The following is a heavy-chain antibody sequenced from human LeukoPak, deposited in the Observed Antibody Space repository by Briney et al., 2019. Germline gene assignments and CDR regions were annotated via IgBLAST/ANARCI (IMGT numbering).Heavy chain of an antibody. Sequence: PGGSLRLSCAASGFTFSSYAMHWVRQAPSKGLEWVAVISYDGSNKYYADSVKGRFTISRDNSKNTLYLQMNSLRAEDTAVYYCARASPTTVTTIYGMDVWGQGTTVTVSS. CDR2: ISYDGSNK. CDR1: GFTFSSYA. D-gene: IGHD4-17*01. J-gene: IGHJ6*02. CDR3: ARASPTTVTTIYGMDV. V-gene: IGHV3-30-3*01.